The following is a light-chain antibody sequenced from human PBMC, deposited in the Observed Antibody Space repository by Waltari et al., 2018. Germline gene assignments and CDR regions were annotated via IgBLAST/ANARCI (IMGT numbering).Light chain of an antibody. V-gene: IGLV1-40*01. J-gene: IGLJ2*01. CDR1: GSTIGAGYD. CDR2: GVN. CDR3: QSYDTSLSVV. Sequence: QSVLTPPPSVSWAPGQRVTISCTGSGSTIGAGYDPNWYQQLPGKAPRLLIYGVNTRPLGVPDRFCGSQSGTSASLAITGLQAEDEGDYYCQSYDTSLSVVFGGGTKLTVL.